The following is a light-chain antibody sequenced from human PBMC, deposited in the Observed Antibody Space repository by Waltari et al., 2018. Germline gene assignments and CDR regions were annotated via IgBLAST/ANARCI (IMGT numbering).Light chain of an antibody. CDR3: HHSYNLPYT. V-gene: IGKV6-21*01. Sequence: EIVLTQSPDFQSMTSKEKVTITCRASQSIGGRVHWYQQKSGQSPKVLIKYASQPFSGVPSRFSGSGSGTDFTLTINGLEAEDAATYYCHHSYNLPYTFGQGTKLEIK. CDR2: YAS. J-gene: IGKJ2*01. CDR1: QSIGGR.